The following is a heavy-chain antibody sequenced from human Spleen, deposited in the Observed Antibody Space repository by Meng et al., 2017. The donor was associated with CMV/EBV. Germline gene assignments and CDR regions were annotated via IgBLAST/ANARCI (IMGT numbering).Heavy chain of an antibody. CDR2: INHSGST. CDR1: GSVSGYY. Sequence: GSVSGYYWSWIRQPPGKGLEWIGEINHSGSTNYNPSLKSRVTISVDTSKNQFSLKLSSVTAADTAVYYCARGRWDGFWSGYFPFDYWGQGTLVTVSS. CDR3: ARGRWDGFWSGYFPFDY. D-gene: IGHD3-3*01. J-gene: IGHJ4*02. V-gene: IGHV4-34*01.